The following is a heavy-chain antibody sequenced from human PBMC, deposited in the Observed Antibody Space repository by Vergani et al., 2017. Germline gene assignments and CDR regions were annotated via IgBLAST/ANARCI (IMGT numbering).Heavy chain of an antibody. CDR2: ISGSGGST. Sequence: EVQLLESGGGLVQPGGSLRLSCAASGFTFSSYAMSWVRQAPGKGLEWVSAISGSGGSTYYADSVKGRFTISRDNSKNTLYLQMNSRRAEETAVYYCAGRQWRGPFDYWGQGTLVTVSS. J-gene: IGHJ4*02. CDR1: GFTFSSYA. V-gene: IGHV3-23*01. D-gene: IGHD6-19*01. CDR3: AGRQWRGPFDY.